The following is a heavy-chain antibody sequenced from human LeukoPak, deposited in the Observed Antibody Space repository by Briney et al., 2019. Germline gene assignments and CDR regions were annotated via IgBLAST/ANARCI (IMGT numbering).Heavy chain of an antibody. CDR3: VRGGESTWS. D-gene: IGHD2-15*01. CDR1: GFTFSSYG. J-gene: IGHJ5*02. Sequence: GGSLRLSCAASGFTFSSYGMHWVRQAPGKGLEWVAVISYDGSNKYYADSVKGRFTISRDDAKNTLYLQMNSLRAEDTAVYYCVRGGESTWSWGQGTLVTVSS. V-gene: IGHV3-30*03. CDR2: ISYDGSNK.